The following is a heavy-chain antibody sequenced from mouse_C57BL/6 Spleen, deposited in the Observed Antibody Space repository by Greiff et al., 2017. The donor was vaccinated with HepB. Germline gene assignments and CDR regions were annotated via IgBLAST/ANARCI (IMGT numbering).Heavy chain of an antibody. V-gene: IGHV5-6*01. D-gene: IGHD1-1*01. CDR1: GFTFSSYG. CDR2: ISSGGSYT. J-gene: IGHJ2*01. Sequence: EVQGVESGGDLVKPGGSLKLSCAASGFTFSSYGMSWVRQTPDKRLEWVATISSGGSYTYYPDSVKGRFTISRDNAKNTLYLQMSSLKSEDTAMYYCARRGYGSSSEDYWGQGTTLTVSS. CDR3: ARRGYGSSSEDY.